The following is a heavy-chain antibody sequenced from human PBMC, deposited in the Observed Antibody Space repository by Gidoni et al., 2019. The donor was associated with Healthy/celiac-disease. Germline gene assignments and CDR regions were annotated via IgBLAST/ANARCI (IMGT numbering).Heavy chain of an antibody. V-gene: IGHV2-5*02. Sequence: QITLKESGPTLVKPTQTLTLTCTFSGFSLSTSGVGVGWIRQPPGKALEWLALIYWDDDKRYSPSLKSRLTITKDTSKNQVVLTMTNMDPVDTATYYCAHRRRVLVPTNAFDYWGQGTLVTVSS. CDR1: GFSLSTSGVG. CDR2: IYWDDDK. CDR3: AHRRRVLVPTNAFDY. J-gene: IGHJ4*02.